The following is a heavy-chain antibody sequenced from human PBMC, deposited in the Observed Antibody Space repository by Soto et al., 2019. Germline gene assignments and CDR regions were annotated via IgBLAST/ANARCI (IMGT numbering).Heavy chain of an antibody. CDR1: GFTFSSYA. CDR2: ISGSGGST. V-gene: IGHV3-23*01. Sequence: GGSLRLSCAASGFTFSSYAMSWVRQAPGKGLKWVSAISGSGGSTYYADSVKGRFTISRDNSKNTLYLQMNSLRAEDTAVYYCATNLAGSGYFDYWGQGTLVTVSS. CDR3: ATNLAGSGYFDY. J-gene: IGHJ4*02.